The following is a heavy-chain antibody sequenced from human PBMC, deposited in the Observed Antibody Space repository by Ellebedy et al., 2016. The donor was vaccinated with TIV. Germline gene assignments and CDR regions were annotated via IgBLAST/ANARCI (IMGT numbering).Heavy chain of an antibody. Sequence: SETLSLXXSVSGDSMNNYYWSWIRQPPGKGLEWIGYIYYSGATNYNPSLKSRVTISVDASKNQFSLKLSSVTAADTAIYYCARTDTAGPVYYFDFWGQGTLVTVSS. CDR1: GDSMNNYY. D-gene: IGHD5-18*01. CDR2: IYYSGAT. V-gene: IGHV4-59*01. J-gene: IGHJ4*02. CDR3: ARTDTAGPVYYFDF.